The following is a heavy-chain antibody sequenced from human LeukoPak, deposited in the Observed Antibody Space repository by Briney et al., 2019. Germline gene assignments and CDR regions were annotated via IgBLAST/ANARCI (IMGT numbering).Heavy chain of an antibody. Sequence: GGSLRLSCVASGFTFSSYWMSWVRQAPGKGLECVADIKQDGSEKYYVDSVKGRFTISRDNAKNSLYLQMNSLRVEDTAVYSCARGADGVSSNSRGWFDPWGQGTLVTVSS. CDR2: IKQDGSEK. CDR3: ARGADGVSSNSRGWFDP. D-gene: IGHD2-15*01. CDR1: GFTFSSYW. V-gene: IGHV3-7*01. J-gene: IGHJ5*02.